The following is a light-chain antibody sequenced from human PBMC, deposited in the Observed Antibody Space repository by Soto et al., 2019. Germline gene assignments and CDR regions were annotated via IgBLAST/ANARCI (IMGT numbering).Light chain of an antibody. Sequence: LVFTQSPATLSLSPGTSAPLSCRASQNISNYLIWHQKKPGQAPRLLIYDVSKRATGIPARFSGSGSGTDLTITISSLEPEDGEVYEGQQRGKWPWTFGQGTKVDI. V-gene: IGKV3-11*01. CDR3: QQRGKWPWT. CDR2: DVS. CDR1: QNISNY. J-gene: IGKJ1*01.